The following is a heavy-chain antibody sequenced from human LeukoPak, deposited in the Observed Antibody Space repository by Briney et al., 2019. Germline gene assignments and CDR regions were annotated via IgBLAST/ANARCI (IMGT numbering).Heavy chain of an antibody. Sequence: PSETLSLTCTVSGFSISSGYYWGWIRQPPGQGLEWIGTVYHTGSSYHNPSLKSRVTFSVDTSKIQFSLRLRSVTAADTAVYYCARVGPLEWLFFADYWGQGTLAAVSS. CDR3: ARVGPLEWLFFADY. J-gene: IGHJ4*02. CDR2: VYHTGSS. V-gene: IGHV4-38-2*02. D-gene: IGHD3-3*01. CDR1: GFSISSGYY.